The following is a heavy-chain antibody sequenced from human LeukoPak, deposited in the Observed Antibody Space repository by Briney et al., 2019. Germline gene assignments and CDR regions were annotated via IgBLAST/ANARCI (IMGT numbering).Heavy chain of an antibody. Sequence: GGSLRLSRAASGFTFSSYSMNWVRQAPGKGLEWVSYISSSSSTIYYADSVKGRFTISRDNAKNSLYLQMNSLRAEDTAVYYCAREDQRYDFWSGYYDFDYWGQGTLVTVSS. D-gene: IGHD3-3*01. J-gene: IGHJ4*02. CDR3: AREDQRYDFWSGYYDFDY. CDR2: ISSSSSTI. V-gene: IGHV3-48*01. CDR1: GFTFSSYS.